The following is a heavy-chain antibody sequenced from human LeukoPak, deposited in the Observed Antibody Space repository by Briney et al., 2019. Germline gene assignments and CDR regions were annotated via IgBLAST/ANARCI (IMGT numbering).Heavy chain of an antibody. D-gene: IGHD6-13*01. CDR2: ISGSGDST. V-gene: IGHV3-23*01. CDR3: AKTRPLDSSSWSHGDY. J-gene: IGHJ4*02. Sequence: QPGGSLRLSCAASGFTFSSYGMHWVRQAPGKGLEWVSAISGSGDSTYYGDSVKGRFTISRDNSKNTLYLQMNSLRAEDTAVYYCAKTRPLDSSSWSHGDYWGQGTLVTVSS. CDR1: GFTFSSYG.